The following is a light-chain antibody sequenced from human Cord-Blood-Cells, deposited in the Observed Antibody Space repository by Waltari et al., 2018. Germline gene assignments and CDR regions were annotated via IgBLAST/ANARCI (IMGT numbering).Light chain of an antibody. J-gene: IGLJ3*02. Sequence: QSALTQPASVSGSPGQSITISCTGTSRDVGSYNLVSWYQQHQGKAPKLMIYEGSKRPSGVSNHFSGSKSGNTASLTISGLQAEYEADYYCCSYAGSSTWVFGGGTKLTVL. CDR3: CSYAGSSTWV. V-gene: IGLV2-23*01. CDR1: SRDVGSYNL. CDR2: EGS.